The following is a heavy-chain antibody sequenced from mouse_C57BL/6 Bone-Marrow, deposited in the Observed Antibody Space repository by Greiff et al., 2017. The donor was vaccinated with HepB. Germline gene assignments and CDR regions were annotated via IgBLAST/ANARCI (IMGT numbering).Heavy chain of an antibody. D-gene: IGHD2-2*01. CDR3: TTGGYDAY. CDR2: IDPENGDT. Sequence: VQLQQSGAELVRPGASVKLSCTASGFNIKDDYMHWVKQRPEQGLEWIGWIDPENGDTEYASKFQGKATITADTSSNTAYLQLSSLTSEDTAVYYCTTGGYDAYWGQGTLVTVSA. CDR1: GFNIKDDY. V-gene: IGHV14-4*01. J-gene: IGHJ3*01.